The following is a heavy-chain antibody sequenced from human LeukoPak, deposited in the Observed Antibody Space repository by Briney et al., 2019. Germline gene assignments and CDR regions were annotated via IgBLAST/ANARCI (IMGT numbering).Heavy chain of an antibody. CDR1: GFTVRRNV. J-gene: IGHJ6*03. CDR3: ARDLAGFQEPRYYYYMDV. Sequence: GGSLRLSCVASGFTVRRNVMSWVRQAPGKGLEWVSLIYSDDRAFYADSVKGRFTISRNNSKNTLSLQMSSLKPEDTAIYYCARDLAGFQEPRYYYYMDVWGKGTTVTVSS. D-gene: IGHD1-14*01. CDR2: IYSDDRA. V-gene: IGHV3-66*02.